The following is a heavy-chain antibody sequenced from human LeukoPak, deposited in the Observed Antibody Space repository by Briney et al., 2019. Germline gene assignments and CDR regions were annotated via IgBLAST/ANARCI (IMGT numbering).Heavy chain of an antibody. CDR3: TRDRGAYNLYDY. D-gene: IGHD1-1*01. V-gene: IGHV3-49*04. CDR2: IRSKAYGETA. Sequence: GGSLRLSCSGSGFTFSIYAMNWVRQAPGKGLEWVGFIRSKAYGETADYAASVKGRFTISRDDSKAIAYLQMNSLKTEDTAVYHCTRDRGAYNLYDYWGQGTLVTVSS. J-gene: IGHJ4*02. CDR1: GFTFSIYA.